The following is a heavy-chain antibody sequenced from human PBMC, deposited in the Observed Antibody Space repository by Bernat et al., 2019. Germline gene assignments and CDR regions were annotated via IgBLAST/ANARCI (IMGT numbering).Heavy chain of an antibody. D-gene: IGHD4-11*01. CDR3: AREPHYSNCRSYYYGMDV. V-gene: IGHV3-21*01. J-gene: IGHJ6*02. Sequence: EVQLVESGGGLVKPGGSLRLSCAASGFTFSSYSMNWVRQAPGKGLEWVSSISSSSSYIYYADSVKGRFTISRDNAKNSLYLQMNSLRAEDTAVYYCAREPHYSNCRSYYYGMDVWGQGTTVTVSS. CDR1: GFTFSSYS. CDR2: ISSSSSYI.